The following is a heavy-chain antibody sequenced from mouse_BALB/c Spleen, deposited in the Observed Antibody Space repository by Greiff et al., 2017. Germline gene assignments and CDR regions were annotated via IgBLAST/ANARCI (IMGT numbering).Heavy chain of an antibody. J-gene: IGHJ1*01. V-gene: IGHV3-6*02. Sequence: EVQLVESGPGLVKPSQSLSLTCSVTGYSITSGYYWNWIRQFPGNKLEWMGYISYDGSNNYNPSLKNRISITRDTSKNQFFLKLNSVTTEDTATYYCARRPTADVWGAGTTVTVSS. CDR3: ARRPTADV. CDR2: ISYDGSN. CDR1: GYSITSGYY. D-gene: IGHD1-2*01.